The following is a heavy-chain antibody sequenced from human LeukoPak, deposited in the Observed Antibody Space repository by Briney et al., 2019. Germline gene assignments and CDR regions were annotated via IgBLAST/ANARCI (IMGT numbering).Heavy chain of an antibody. CDR1: GFTFSSYS. Sequence: GGSLRLSCAASGFTFSSYSMNWVRQALRKGVEWVSSISSSSSYIYYADSVKGRFTISRDNAKNSLYLQMNSLRAEDTAVYYCARGDSSGWYGDGDYWGQGTLVTVSS. J-gene: IGHJ4*02. D-gene: IGHD6-19*01. CDR3: ARGDSSGWYGDGDY. CDR2: ISSSSSYI. V-gene: IGHV3-21*01.